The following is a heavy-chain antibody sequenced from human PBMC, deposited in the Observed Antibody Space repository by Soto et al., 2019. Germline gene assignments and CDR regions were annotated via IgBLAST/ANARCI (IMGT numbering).Heavy chain of an antibody. CDR2: IKQDGSEK. Sequence: SLILSCAASGFTFSSYWMSWVRQAPGKGLEWVANIKQDGSEKYYVDSVKGRFTISRDNAKNSLYLQMNSLRAEDTAVYYCARARTTTWSGTTRGWFDPWGQGSLVTVSS. V-gene: IGHV3-7*04. CDR3: ARARTTTWSGTTRGWFDP. CDR1: GFTFSSYW. J-gene: IGHJ5*02. D-gene: IGHD1-7*01.